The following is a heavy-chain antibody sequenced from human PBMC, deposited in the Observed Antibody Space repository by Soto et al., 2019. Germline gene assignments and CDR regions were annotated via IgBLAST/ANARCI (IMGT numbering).Heavy chain of an antibody. CDR2: IIPIFGTA. CDR3: ARGLYYYDSSGYYYDY. CDR1: GGTFSSYA. D-gene: IGHD3-22*01. Sequence: SVKVSCKASGGTFSSYAISWVRQAPGQGLEWMGGIIPIFGTANYAQKFQGRVTITADESTSTAYMELSSLRSEDTAVYYCARGLYYYDSSGYYYDYWGQGTLVTVSS. V-gene: IGHV1-69*13. J-gene: IGHJ4*02.